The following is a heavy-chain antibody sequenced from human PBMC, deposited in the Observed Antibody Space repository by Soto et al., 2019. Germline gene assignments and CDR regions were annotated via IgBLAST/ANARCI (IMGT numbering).Heavy chain of an antibody. V-gene: IGHV1-69*02. Sequence: EASVKVSCKASGDTFSFYTINWVRQAPGPGLEWVGRINPILSMSNYAQKFQGRVTMTADKSTSTAYMELRSLRSEDTAMYYCATSYGSGYRAFDYWGQGALVTVSS. J-gene: IGHJ4*02. D-gene: IGHD3-10*01. CDR1: GDTFSFYT. CDR2: INPILSMS. CDR3: ATSYGSGYRAFDY.